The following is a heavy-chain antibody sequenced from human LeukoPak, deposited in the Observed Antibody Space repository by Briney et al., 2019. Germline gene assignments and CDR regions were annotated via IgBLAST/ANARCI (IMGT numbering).Heavy chain of an antibody. V-gene: IGHV3-48*04. CDR1: GFTFSSYS. D-gene: IGHD6-13*01. Sequence: GGSLRLSCAASGFTFSSYSMNWVRQAPGKGREWGSYISSSGSTIYYADSVKGRFTISRDNARNSLYLQMTSLRAEDTALYSCATDRGYSTFDYWGQGTLVTVSS. CDR2: ISSSGSTI. CDR3: ATDRGYSTFDY. J-gene: IGHJ4*02.